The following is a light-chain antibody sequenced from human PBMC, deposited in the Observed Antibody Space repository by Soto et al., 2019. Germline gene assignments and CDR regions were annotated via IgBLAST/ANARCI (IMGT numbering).Light chain of an antibody. CDR2: DAS. J-gene: IGKJ5*01. CDR1: QSINIY. V-gene: IGKV3-11*01. Sequence: EIVLTQSPATLSLSPGERATLSCRASQSINIYLAWYQQKPGLAPRLLIYDASNRATGIPARFSGSGSGTDFTLTISSLEPEDFSVYYCQQRRDWPVTFGQGTRLEIK. CDR3: QQRRDWPVT.